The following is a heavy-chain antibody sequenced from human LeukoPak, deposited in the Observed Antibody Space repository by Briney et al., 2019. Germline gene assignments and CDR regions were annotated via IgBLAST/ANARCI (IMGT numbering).Heavy chain of an antibody. CDR3: ARQFYDSSGYYFTPSDY. V-gene: IGHV3-7*01. D-gene: IGHD3-22*01. J-gene: IGHJ4*02. CDR1: GFTFSNYW. CDR2: IKHDGSEE. Sequence: GGSLRPSCATSGFTFSNYWMTWVRQAPGKGLEWMANIKHDGSEEFYVDSVKGRFTISRDNAKNSLYLQMNSLRAEDTAVYYCARQFYDSSGYYFTPSDYWGQGTLVTVSS.